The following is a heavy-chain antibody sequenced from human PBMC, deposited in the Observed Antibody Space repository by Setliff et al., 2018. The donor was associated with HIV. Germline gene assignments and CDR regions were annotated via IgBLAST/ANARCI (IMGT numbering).Heavy chain of an antibody. CDR1: GGPFSSYA. CDR2: IIPIFGTA. V-gene: IGHV1-69*13. J-gene: IGHJ3*02. Sequence: ASVKVSCKASGGPFSSYAISWVRQAPGQGLVWMGGIIPIFGTANSAQKFQGRVTFTADESTSTAYMELSSLRSEDAAVYYCARGDSSGYYYVWGQADAFDIWGQGTMVTVS. CDR3: ARGDSSGYYYVWGQADAFDI. D-gene: IGHD3-22*01.